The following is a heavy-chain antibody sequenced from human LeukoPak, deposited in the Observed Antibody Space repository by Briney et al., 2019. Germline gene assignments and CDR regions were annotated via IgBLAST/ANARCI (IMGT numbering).Heavy chain of an antibody. J-gene: IGHJ4*02. CDR2: INHSGST. CDR1: GGSISSYY. D-gene: IGHD5-18*01. V-gene: IGHV4-34*01. CDR3: ARVGTVGGGYFDY. Sequence: SETLSLTCTVSGGSISSYYWSWIRQPPGKGLEWIGEINHSGSTNYNPSLKSRVTISVDTSKNQFSLKLSSVTAADTAVYYCARVGTVGGGYFDYWGQGTLVTVSS.